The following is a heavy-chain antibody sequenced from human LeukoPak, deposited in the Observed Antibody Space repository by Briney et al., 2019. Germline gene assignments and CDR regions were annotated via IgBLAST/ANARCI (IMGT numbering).Heavy chain of an antibody. D-gene: IGHD3-10*01. CDR1: GGSFSGYY. CDR2: INHSGSS. Sequence: SETLSLTCAVYGGSFSGYYWTWIRQPPGKGLEWIGEINHSGSSNYNPSLKSRVTISVDTSKNQFSLKLTSVTAADTAVYYCARSYNRVVLLYYRGQGTLVTVSS. V-gene: IGHV4-34*01. CDR3: ARSYNRVVLLYY. J-gene: IGHJ4*02.